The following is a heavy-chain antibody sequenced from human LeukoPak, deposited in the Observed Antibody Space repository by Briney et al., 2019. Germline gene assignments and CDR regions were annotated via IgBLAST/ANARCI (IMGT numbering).Heavy chain of an antibody. CDR1: GGSFSIGDW. Sequence: SGTLSLTCAVSGGSFSIGDWWSWVRPPPGKGLEWIGEIHHTGITNFNPSLWSRVTMSLDRSKNQFSLNLTSVTAADTAVYYCARDPGGELSGYWGQGTLVTVSS. D-gene: IGHD3-10*01. J-gene: IGHJ4*02. V-gene: IGHV4-4*02. CDR2: IHHTGIT. CDR3: ARDPGGELSGY.